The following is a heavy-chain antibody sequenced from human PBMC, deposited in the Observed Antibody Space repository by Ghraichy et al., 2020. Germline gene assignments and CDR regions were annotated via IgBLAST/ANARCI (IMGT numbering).Heavy chain of an antibody. CDR2: INHSGST. CDR3: AILGPAATNYYYGMDV. V-gene: IGHV4-34*01. CDR1: GGSFSGYY. Sequence: SQTLSLTCAVYGGSFSGYYWSWIRQPPGKRLEWIGEINHSGSTNYNPSLKSRVTISVDTSKNQFSLKLSSVTAADTAVYYCAILGPAATNYYYGMDVWGQGTTVTVSS. D-gene: IGHD2-2*01. J-gene: IGHJ6*02.